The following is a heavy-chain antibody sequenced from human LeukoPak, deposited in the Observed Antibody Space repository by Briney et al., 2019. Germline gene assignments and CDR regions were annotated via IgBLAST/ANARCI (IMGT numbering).Heavy chain of an antibody. D-gene: IGHD3-3*01. Sequence: GGSLRLSCAASGFSFSSYWMHWARQAPGKGLVWVSRINNDGSITIYAESVKGRFTISRDNAKNTLYLQMNSLRGEDTAVYYCARTASGFYSANWGQGTLVTVSS. CDR2: INNDGSIT. CDR1: GFSFSSYW. V-gene: IGHV3-74*01. J-gene: IGHJ4*02. CDR3: ARTASGFYSAN.